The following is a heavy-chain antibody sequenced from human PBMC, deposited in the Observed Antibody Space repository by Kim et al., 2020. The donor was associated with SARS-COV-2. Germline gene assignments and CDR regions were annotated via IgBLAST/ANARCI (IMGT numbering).Heavy chain of an antibody. CDR3: ARRDDFWSGYPV. V-gene: IGHV4-59*08. CDR2: IYYSGST. Sequence: SETLSLTCTVSGGSISSYYWSWIRQPPGKGLEWIGYIYYSGSTNYNPSLKSRVTISVDTSKNQFSLKLSSVTAADTAVYYCARRDDFWSGYPVWGQGTTVTVSS. D-gene: IGHD3-3*01. CDR1: GGSISSYY. J-gene: IGHJ6*02.